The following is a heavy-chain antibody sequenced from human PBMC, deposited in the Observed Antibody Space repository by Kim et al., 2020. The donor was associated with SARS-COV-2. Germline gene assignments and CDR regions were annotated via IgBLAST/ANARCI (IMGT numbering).Heavy chain of an antibody. CDR3: ARDQGYYSGYFQH. Sequence: GGSLRLSCAASGFTFSSYAMHWVRQAPGKGLEWVAVISYDGSNKYYADSVKGRFTISRDNSKNTLYLQMNSLRAEDTAVYYCARDQGYYSGYFQHWGQGTLGTVSS. J-gene: IGHJ1*01. D-gene: IGHD3-10*01. CDR2: ISYDGSNK. CDR1: GFTFSSYA. V-gene: IGHV3-30*04.